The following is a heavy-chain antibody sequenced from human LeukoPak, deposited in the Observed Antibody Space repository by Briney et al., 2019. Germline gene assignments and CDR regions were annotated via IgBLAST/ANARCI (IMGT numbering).Heavy chain of an antibody. Sequence: GGSLRLSCAASGLTFSSYDMHWVRQAPGKGLEWVSSIGATGDTYYAGSVKGRFTISRENAKKSLYLQMSSLRVEDTAVYFCVLGAYWNDDKNAFHIWGPGTMVTVSS. V-gene: IGHV3-13*01. D-gene: IGHD1-1*01. CDR2: IGATGDT. CDR3: VLGAYWNDDKNAFHI. J-gene: IGHJ3*02. CDR1: GLTFSSYD.